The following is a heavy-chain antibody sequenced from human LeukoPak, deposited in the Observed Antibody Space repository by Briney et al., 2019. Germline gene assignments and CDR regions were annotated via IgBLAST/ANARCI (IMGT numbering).Heavy chain of an antibody. CDR2: IIPIFGTA. Sequence: ASVKVSCKASGGTFSSYAISWVRQAPGQGLEWMGGIIPIFGTANYAQRFQGRVTITTDESTSTAYMELSSLRSEDTAVYYCARGTYYYDSSGYYYEAFDYWGQGTLVTVSS. V-gene: IGHV1-69*05. CDR1: GGTFSSYA. D-gene: IGHD3-22*01. CDR3: ARGTYYYDSSGYYYEAFDY. J-gene: IGHJ4*02.